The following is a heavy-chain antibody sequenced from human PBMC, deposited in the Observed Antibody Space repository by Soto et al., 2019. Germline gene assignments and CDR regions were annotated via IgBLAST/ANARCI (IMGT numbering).Heavy chain of an antibody. Sequence: GGSLRLSCAASGFTFSSYAMSWVRQAPGKGLEWVSAISGSGGSTYYADSVKGRFTISRDNSKNTLYLQMNSLRAEDTAVYYCATNGGSLPIPLYYYYYMDVWGKGTTVTVSS. J-gene: IGHJ6*03. D-gene: IGHD3-16*01. CDR3: ATNGGSLPIPLYYYYYMDV. CDR2: ISGSGGST. V-gene: IGHV3-23*01. CDR1: GFTFSSYA.